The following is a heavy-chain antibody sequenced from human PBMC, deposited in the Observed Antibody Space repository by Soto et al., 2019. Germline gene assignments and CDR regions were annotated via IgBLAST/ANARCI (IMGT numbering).Heavy chain of an antibody. D-gene: IGHD3-22*01. Sequence: ASVKVSCKASGYTFTTYQMHWVRQAPGQGLEWMGIINPSGGSTVYAQKFQGRVTMTRDTSTSTVYMELSSLRSEDTAVYYCAKWSDNFASIGRPLDYWGQGTLVTVSS. CDR1: GYTFTTYQ. CDR2: INPSGGST. CDR3: AKWSDNFASIGRPLDY. J-gene: IGHJ4*02. V-gene: IGHV1-46*01.